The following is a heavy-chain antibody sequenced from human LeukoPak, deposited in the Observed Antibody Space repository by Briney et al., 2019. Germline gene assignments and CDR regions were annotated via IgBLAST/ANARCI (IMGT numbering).Heavy chain of an antibody. J-gene: IGHJ4*02. D-gene: IGHD3-10*01. CDR1: GFIFSGSW. Sequence: PGGSLRLSCAASGFIFSGSWMSWVRQAPGKGLEWLAHIKGDGSREIYLGSVKERFLISRDNAKNSLYLQMNNLRAEDTAVYYCARDSYGWGSYEYSGQGILVTVS. CDR3: ARDSYGWGSYEY. CDR2: IKGDGSRE. V-gene: IGHV3-7*01.